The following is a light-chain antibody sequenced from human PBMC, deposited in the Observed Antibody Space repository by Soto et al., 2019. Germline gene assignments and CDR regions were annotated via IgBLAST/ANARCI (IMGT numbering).Light chain of an antibody. Sequence: DIVMTQSPLSLSVTPGEPASISCRSSQSLLHSNGYNYLDWYLQKPGQSPQLLIYLGSNRASGVHDRFSGSGSGTDFTLKISRVEAEDVGVYYCMQPLQSWTFGQGTKVEIK. CDR1: QSLLHSNGYNY. CDR2: LGS. V-gene: IGKV2-28*01. CDR3: MQPLQSWT. J-gene: IGKJ1*01.